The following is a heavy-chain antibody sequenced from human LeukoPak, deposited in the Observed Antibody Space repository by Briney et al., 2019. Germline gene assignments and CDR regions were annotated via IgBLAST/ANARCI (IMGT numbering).Heavy chain of an antibody. CDR3: AKSSSRQLSFDY. D-gene: IGHD2/OR15-2a*01. V-gene: IGHV3-23*01. J-gene: IGHJ4*02. CDR1: GFTLSSYA. Sequence: PGGSLRLSCAASGFTLSSYAMSWVRQAPGKGLEWVSAISGSGGSTYYADSVKGRFTISRDNSKNTLFLQVNSLRAEDTAVYYCAKSSSRQLSFDYWGQGTLVTVSS. CDR2: ISGSGGST.